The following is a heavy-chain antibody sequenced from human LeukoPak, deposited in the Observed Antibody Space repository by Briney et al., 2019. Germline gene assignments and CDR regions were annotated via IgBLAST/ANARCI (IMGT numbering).Heavy chain of an antibody. J-gene: IGHJ4*02. D-gene: IGHD3-16*01. CDR3: VRDLILVWTPGDDFDF. V-gene: IGHV3-74*01. CDR1: GFAFSAYW. Sequence: GGTLRLSCAASGFAFSAYWMHWVREAPGKGLEWVSRINEDATTITYADSVKGRFIISRDNSKKSLYLQVNNLRAEDTAVYYCVRDLILVWTPGDDFDFWGQGTLVIVSS. CDR2: INEDATTI.